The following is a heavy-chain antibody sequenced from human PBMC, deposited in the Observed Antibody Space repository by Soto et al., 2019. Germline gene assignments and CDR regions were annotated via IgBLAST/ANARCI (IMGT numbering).Heavy chain of an antibody. V-gene: IGHV4-34*01. D-gene: IGHD6-6*01. CDR3: ARGNIELSSHFDY. CDR2: INHSGST. CDR1: GGSFSGYY. J-gene: IGHJ4*02. Sequence: SETLSLTCAVYGGSFSGYYWSCIRQPPGKGLEWIGEINHSGSTNYNPSLKSRVTISVDTSKNQFSLKLSSVTAADTAVYYCARGNIELSSHFDYWGQGTLVTVSS.